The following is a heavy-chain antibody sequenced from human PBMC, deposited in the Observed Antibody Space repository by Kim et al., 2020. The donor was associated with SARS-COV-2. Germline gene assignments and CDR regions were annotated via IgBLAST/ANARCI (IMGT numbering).Heavy chain of an antibody. D-gene: IGHD2-21*01. CDR1: GGSFSGYY. CDR2: INHSGST. Sequence: SETLSLTCAVYGGSFSGYYWSWIRQPPGKGLEWIGEINHSGSTNYNPSLKSRVTISVDTSKNQFSLKLSSVTAADTAVYYCARTHLLYSRSGGEQDYWGQGTLVTVSS. CDR3: ARTHLLYSRSGGEQDY. V-gene: IGHV4-34*01. J-gene: IGHJ4*02.